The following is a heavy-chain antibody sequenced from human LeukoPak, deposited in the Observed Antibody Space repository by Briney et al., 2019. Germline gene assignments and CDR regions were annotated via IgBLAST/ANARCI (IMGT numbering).Heavy chain of an antibody. CDR1: GFTFSIYG. Sequence: GGSLRLSCAASGFTFSIYGMGWVRQAPGKGLEWVSSISDNGGNTYYADSVKGRFTISRDNSKNTLYLQMNSLRAEDTAVYYCARDRIAVAGLFDYWGQGTPVTVSS. J-gene: IGHJ4*02. V-gene: IGHV3-23*01. D-gene: IGHD6-19*01. CDR3: ARDRIAVAGLFDY. CDR2: ISDNGGNT.